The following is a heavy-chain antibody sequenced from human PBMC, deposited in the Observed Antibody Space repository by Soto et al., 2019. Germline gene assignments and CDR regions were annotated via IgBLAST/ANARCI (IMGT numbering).Heavy chain of an antibody. CDR1: GFTFSSYW. CDR2: MNSDGSDT. J-gene: IGHJ5*02. Sequence: GGSLRLSCVTSGFTFSSYWMHWVRQAPGKGLVWVSRMNSDGSDTYYADSVKGRFTISRDNARNTVYLQMNSLRVEDTAVYYCAREGMGFSNSFDPRGQGTLVTVSS. V-gene: IGHV3-74*01. D-gene: IGHD2-8*01. CDR3: AREGMGFSNSFDP.